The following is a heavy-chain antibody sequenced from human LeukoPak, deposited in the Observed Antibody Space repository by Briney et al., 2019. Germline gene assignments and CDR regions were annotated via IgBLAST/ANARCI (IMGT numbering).Heavy chain of an antibody. CDR2: ISIDGSYE. CDR1: GFTFSDYG. V-gene: IGHV3-30*18. Sequence: GRSLRLSCSASGFTFSDYGIHWVRQAPGKGLEWVAVISIDGSYENYADSVKGRFTISRDNSKNTLSLQMNSLRPEDTAVYYCAKAVGSSWSSDYFDYWGQGTLVTVSS. D-gene: IGHD6-13*01. J-gene: IGHJ4*02. CDR3: AKAVGSSWSSDYFDY.